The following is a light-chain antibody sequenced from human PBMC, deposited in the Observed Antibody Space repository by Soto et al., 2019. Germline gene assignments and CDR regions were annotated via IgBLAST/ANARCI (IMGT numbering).Light chain of an antibody. Sequence: DIQLTQSPSSLSASVGDRVTITCRASQSITSYLNWYQQKPWKAPKLLIYAAFTLQTGVPSRFSGCGSGTDFTLTIGSLQPEDFTVYVCQQSYTTPRTFGQGTRV. CDR3: QQSYTTPRT. V-gene: IGKV1-39*01. CDR1: QSITSY. CDR2: AAF. J-gene: IGKJ1*01.